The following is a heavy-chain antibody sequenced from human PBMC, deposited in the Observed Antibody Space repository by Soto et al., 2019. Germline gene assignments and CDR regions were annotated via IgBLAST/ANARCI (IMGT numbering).Heavy chain of an antibody. D-gene: IGHD4-17*01. V-gene: IGHV4-31*03. CDR1: DGSISSGAYY. CDR3: ASLHYGGDYFDY. Sequence: QVHLQESGPGLVKPSQTLSLTCTVSDGSISSGAYYWSWIRQHPGKGLEWIGYIYYSGSTYYIPSLKSRVTISIDTSMNQFSLKLTSVTAADTAVYYCASLHYGGDYFDYWGQGTLVTVSS. J-gene: IGHJ4*02. CDR2: IYYSGST.